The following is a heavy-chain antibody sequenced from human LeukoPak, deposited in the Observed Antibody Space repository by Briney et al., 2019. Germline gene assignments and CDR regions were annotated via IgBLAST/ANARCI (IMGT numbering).Heavy chain of an antibody. CDR2: INPNSGGT. CDR1: GYTFTGYY. V-gene: IGHV1-2*02. J-gene: IGHJ6*02. Sequence: ASVKVFCKASGYTFTGYYMNWVLQAPGQGLEWMGWINPNSGGTNYSQKFLGRVTMTRDTSISTDYMELRRHRSDDTVVYYCARHHVIAANRIGLYYYGMDFWGQGTMVTVSS. CDR3: ARHHVIAANRIGLYYYGMDF. D-gene: IGHD6-25*01.